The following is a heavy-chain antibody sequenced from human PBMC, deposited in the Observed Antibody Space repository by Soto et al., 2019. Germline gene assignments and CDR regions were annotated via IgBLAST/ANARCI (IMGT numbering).Heavy chain of an antibody. V-gene: IGHV3-7*04. J-gene: IGHJ3*02. D-gene: IGHD3-10*01. CDR1: GFTLRNYW. CDR2: IRQDGDEI. CDR3: GKDEWGGAFDI. Sequence: GASLRLSCVASGFTLRNYWMAWVRQTPGKGLEFVANIRQDGDEINYVESVKGRFNISRDKAKHSLFLQLTSLRDEDTAVYYCGKDEWGGAFDIGGQGTMVTVSS.